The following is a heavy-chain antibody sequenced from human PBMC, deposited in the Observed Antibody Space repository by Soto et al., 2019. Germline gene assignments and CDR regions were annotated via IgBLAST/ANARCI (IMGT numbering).Heavy chain of an antibody. D-gene: IGHD2-8*01. J-gene: IGHJ5*02. CDR1: GGSISSGGYS. Sequence: SETLSLTCAVSGGSISSGGYSWSWIRQPPGKGLEWIGYIYHSGSTYYNPSLKSRVTISVDRSKNQFSLKLSSVTAADTAVYYCDRVYRPDKWFDPWGQGTLVTVSS. V-gene: IGHV4-30-2*01. CDR3: DRVYRPDKWFDP. CDR2: IYHSGST.